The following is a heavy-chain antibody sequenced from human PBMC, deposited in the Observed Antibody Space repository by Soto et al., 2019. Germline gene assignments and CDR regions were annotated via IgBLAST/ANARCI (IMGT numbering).Heavy chain of an antibody. CDR2: IIPIFGTA. CDR3: ASVWSGYYLYYFDY. CDR1: GGNFSSYA. V-gene: IGHV1-69*06. J-gene: IGHJ4*02. Sequence: SVKVSCKASGGNFSSYAISWVRQAPGQGLELMGGIIPIFGTANYAQKFQGRVTITADKSTSTAYMELSSLISEDTAVYYCASVWSGYYLYYFDYWGQGTLVTVSS. D-gene: IGHD3-3*01.